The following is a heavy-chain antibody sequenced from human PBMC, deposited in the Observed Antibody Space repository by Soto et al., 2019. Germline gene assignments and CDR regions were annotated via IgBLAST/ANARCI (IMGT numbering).Heavy chain of an antibody. CDR2: ISGSGDRT. Sequence: EVQLLESGGGLVQPGGSLRLSCAASGITISNYPMSWVRQAPGKGLDWVSGISGSGDRTYYADSAKGRVTIXKDISRXXXXXXXXXXXXXXXAVYFCVKDDGGYPSTAPHWGQGTLVTVSS. CDR1: GITISNYP. V-gene: IGHV3-23*01. J-gene: IGHJ4*02. D-gene: IGHD3-22*01. CDR3: VKDDGGYPSTAPH.